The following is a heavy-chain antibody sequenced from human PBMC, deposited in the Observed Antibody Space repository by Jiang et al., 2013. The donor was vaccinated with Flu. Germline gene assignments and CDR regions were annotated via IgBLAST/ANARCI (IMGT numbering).Heavy chain of an antibody. Sequence: GAEVKKPGESLKISCKGSGYTFNTYWIGWVRQMPGKGLELMGIIYPYDPDIRYSPSFQGQVTISADKSISTAYLQWTSLKASDTAIYYCARRHYCGSTSCYGEYYFDYWGQGTLVTVSS. CDR3: ARRHYCGSTSCYGEYYFDY. V-gene: IGHV5-51*01. CDR2: IYPYDPDI. J-gene: IGHJ4*02. D-gene: IGHD2-2*01. CDR1: GYTFNTYW.